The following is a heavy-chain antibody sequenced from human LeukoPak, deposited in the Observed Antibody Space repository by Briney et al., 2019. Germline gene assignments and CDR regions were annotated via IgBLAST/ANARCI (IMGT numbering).Heavy chain of an antibody. CDR1: GYTFTSYY. D-gene: IGHD6-19*01. CDR2: INPSGGST. Sequence: GASVKVSCKAPGYTFTSYYMHWVRQAPGQGLEWMGIINPSGGSTSYAQKFQGRVTMTRDTSTSTVYMELSSLRSEDTAVYYCASQIAVAGRGTDYYYMDVWGKGTTVTISS. J-gene: IGHJ6*03. CDR3: ASQIAVAGRGTDYYYMDV. V-gene: IGHV1-46*01.